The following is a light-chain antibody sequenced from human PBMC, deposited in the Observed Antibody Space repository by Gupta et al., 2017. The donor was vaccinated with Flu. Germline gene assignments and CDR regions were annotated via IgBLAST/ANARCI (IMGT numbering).Light chain of an antibody. CDR3: SAWDRSRNAVV. Sequence: AWLTQPPSVSTGLRQTSTLTCAGNSDNVGNQGAAWLQQHQGHPPKVLSYRTNNRPSGVSERFSASRSGNTAALTITGLQPEDEGDYYCSAWDRSRNAVVFGGGIKVTVL. V-gene: IGLV10-54*04. CDR2: RTN. J-gene: IGLJ2*01. CDR1: SDNVGNQG.